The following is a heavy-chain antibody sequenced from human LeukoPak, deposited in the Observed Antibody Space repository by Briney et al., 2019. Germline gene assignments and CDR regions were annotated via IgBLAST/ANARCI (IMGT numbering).Heavy chain of an antibody. Sequence: SETLSLTRTVPAGSISSSSYYWGWIRQPPGKGLEWIGSIYYTASTYYNPSLKSRVTISVDTSKNQFSLKLSSVTAADTAVYYCARHSITMIVVAFDYWGQGTLVTVSS. CDR1: AGSISSSSYY. D-gene: IGHD3-22*01. V-gene: IGHV4-39*01. CDR3: ARHSITMIVVAFDY. CDR2: IYYTAST. J-gene: IGHJ4*02.